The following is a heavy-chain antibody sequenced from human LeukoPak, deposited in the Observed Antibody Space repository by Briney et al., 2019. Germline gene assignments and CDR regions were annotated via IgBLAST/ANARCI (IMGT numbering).Heavy chain of an antibody. V-gene: IGHV3-53*01. CDR2: ISSGGST. Sequence: GGSLRLSCAASGVTFSSNYMSWVRQAPGKGLEWVSVISSGGSTYYAGSVKGRFTISRDNSKNTLYLQMNSLRAEDTAVYYCARDGVDILTGYYQNGMDVWGKGTTVTVSS. CDR1: GVTFSSNY. J-gene: IGHJ6*04. CDR3: ARDGVDILTGYYQNGMDV. D-gene: IGHD3-9*01.